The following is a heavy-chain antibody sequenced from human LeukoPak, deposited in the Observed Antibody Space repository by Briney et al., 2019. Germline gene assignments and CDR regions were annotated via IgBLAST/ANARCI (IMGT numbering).Heavy chain of an antibody. D-gene: IGHD3-10*01. CDR2: ITASGGGT. Sequence: ASVKVSCKASGYTFTGYYMHWVRQAPGQGLEWMGVITASGGGTTYAQKFQGRVTMTRDTSSSTVYMELTSLRSEDTAVYYCARDVFGLDYWGQGTLVTVSS. CDR1: GYTFTGYY. V-gene: IGHV1-46*01. J-gene: IGHJ4*02. CDR3: ARDVFGLDY.